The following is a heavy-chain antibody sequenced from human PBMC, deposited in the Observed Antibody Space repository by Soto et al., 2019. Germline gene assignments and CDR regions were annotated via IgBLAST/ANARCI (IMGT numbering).Heavy chain of an antibody. CDR1: GGSISSSSYY. V-gene: IGHV4-39*01. CDR2: IYYSGST. D-gene: IGHD6-13*01. Sequence: PSETLSLTSTVSGGSISSSSYYWGWIRHPPGKGLEWIGSIYYSGSTYYNPSLQSRVTISVDTSKNQFSLKLSSVTAADTAVYYCERLDSGIAAAQSYYYYGMDVWGQGTTVT. CDR3: ERLDSGIAAAQSYYYYGMDV. J-gene: IGHJ6*02.